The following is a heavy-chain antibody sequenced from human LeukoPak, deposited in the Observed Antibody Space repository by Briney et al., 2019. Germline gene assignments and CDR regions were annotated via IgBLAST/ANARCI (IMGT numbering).Heavy chain of an antibody. D-gene: IGHD3-3*01. V-gene: IGHV4-38-2*01. CDR2: IYHSGST. Sequence: SETLSLTCAVSGYSISSGYYWVWIRQPPGKGLEWIGSIYHSGSTYYNPSLKSRVTISVDTSKKQFSLKLSSVTAADTAVYYCARLRGITIFGVVIIPEGVFDYWGQGTLVTVSS. J-gene: IGHJ4*02. CDR3: ARLRGITIFGVVIIPEGVFDY. CDR1: GYSISSGYY.